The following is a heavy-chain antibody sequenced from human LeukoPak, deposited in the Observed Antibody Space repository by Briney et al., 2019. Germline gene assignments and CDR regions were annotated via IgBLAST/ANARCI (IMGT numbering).Heavy chain of an antibody. CDR3: ARSLGYCSGGSCRDAFDT. Sequence: SQTPSLTCAVSGGSISSGGYSWSWIRQPPGKGLEWIGYIYHSGSTYYNPSLKSRVTISVDRSKNQFSLKLSSVTAADTAVYYCARSLGYCSGGSCRDAFDTWGQGTMVTVSS. D-gene: IGHD2-15*01. J-gene: IGHJ3*02. V-gene: IGHV4-30-2*01. CDR1: GGSISSGGYS. CDR2: IYHSGST.